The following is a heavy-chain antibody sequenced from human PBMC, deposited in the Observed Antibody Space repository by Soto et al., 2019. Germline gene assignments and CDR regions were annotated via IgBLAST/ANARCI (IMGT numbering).Heavy chain of an antibody. CDR1: GGSFSGYV. J-gene: IGHJ1*01. CDR3: ARDEVSYYDSSGFPGGQYFQH. CDR2: IIPIFGTA. V-gene: IGHV1-69*13. D-gene: IGHD3-22*01. Sequence: LVKGSCQAAGGSFSGYVSSWVRQNHGQGLEWMGGIIPIFGTANYAQKFQGRVTITADESTSTAYMELSSLRSEDTAVYYCARDEVSYYDSSGFPGGQYFQHWGQGTLVTVSS.